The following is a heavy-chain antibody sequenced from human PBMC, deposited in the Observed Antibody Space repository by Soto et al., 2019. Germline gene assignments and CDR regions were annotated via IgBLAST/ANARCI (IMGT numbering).Heavy chain of an antibody. V-gene: IGHV4-39*01. J-gene: IGHJ4*02. D-gene: IGHD3-10*01. CDR1: GGSISSSSYY. CDR2: IYYSGST. CDR3: ATLWGQD. Sequence: QLQLQESGPGLVKPSETLSLTCTVSGGSISSSSYYWGWIRQPPGKGLEWIGRIYYSGSTYYNPSLTTRVTISVDTSKNQFSLKLSSVPAADTAVYYCATLWGQDWGQGTLVTVSS.